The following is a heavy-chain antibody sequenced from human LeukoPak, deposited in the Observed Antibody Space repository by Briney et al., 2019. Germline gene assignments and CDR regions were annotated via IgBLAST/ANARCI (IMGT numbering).Heavy chain of an antibody. V-gene: IGHV7-4-1*02. J-gene: IGHJ6*03. D-gene: IGHD2-15*01. CDR1: GYTFTSYA. CDR3: ATRRRCSGGSCYDNYYYYYYMDV. Sequence: ASVKVSCKASGYTFTSYAMNWVRQAPGQGLEWMGWINTNTGNPTYAQGFTGRFVFSLDTSVSTAYLQISSLKAEDTAVYYCATRRRCSGGSCYDNYYYYYYMDVWGKGTTVTVSS. CDR2: INTNTGNP.